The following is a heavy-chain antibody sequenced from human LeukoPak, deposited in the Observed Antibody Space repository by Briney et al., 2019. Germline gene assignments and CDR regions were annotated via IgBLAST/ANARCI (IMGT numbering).Heavy chain of an antibody. CDR2: MFYRGST. D-gene: IGHD6-6*01. J-gene: IGHJ3*02. V-gene: IGHV4-39*01. Sequence: SETLSLTCTVSGVSISTSTYYWAWIRQPPGKGLEWIGSMFYRGSTYYNPSLKSRVTISVDTSKNQFSLKLSSVTAADTAVYYCARLPKSIAARQRPRGAFDIWGQGTMVTVSS. CDR3: ARLPKSIAARQRPRGAFDI. CDR1: GVSISTSTYY.